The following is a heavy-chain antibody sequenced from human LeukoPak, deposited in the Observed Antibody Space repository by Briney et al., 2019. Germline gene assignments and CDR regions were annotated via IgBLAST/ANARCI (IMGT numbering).Heavy chain of an antibody. CDR1: GFTFSSYG. J-gene: IGHJ5*02. CDR2: ISGSGGST. Sequence: PGGSLRLSCAASGFTFSSYGMTWVRQAPGKGLEWVSAISGSGGSTYYADSVKGRFTISRDKSKNTLYLQMNSLRAEDTAVYYCARDRDGSGTSWFDPWGQGTLVTVSS. V-gene: IGHV3-23*01. D-gene: IGHD3-10*01. CDR3: ARDRDGSGTSWFDP.